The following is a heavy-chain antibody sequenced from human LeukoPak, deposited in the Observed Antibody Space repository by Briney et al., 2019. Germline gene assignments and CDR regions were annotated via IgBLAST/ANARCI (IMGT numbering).Heavy chain of an antibody. D-gene: IGHD1-26*01. Sequence: GGSLRLSCAASGFTFSRFWMHWVRQAPGKGLVWVSCINTDASNTIYADSVKGRFTISRDNAKNTLYLQMNSLRAEDTAVYYCARDQSIAGPTTADYWGQGTLVTVSS. CDR1: GFTFSRFW. CDR2: INTDASNT. J-gene: IGHJ4*02. V-gene: IGHV3-74*01. CDR3: ARDQSIAGPTTADY.